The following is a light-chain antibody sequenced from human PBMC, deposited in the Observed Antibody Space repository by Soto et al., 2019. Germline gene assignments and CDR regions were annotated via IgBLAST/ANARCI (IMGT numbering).Light chain of an antibody. J-gene: IGKJ5*01. CDR1: QSVRSD. Sequence: EIVLTQSPATRSLSPRERATLSCRASQSVRSDLAWYQQKPGQTPSLLIYGASTRATGIPDRFSGSGSGTHFTLTISRLEPGDFAVYYCQHFGGTTFTFGQGTRLEIK. V-gene: IGKV3-20*01. CDR3: QHFGGTTFT. CDR2: GAS.